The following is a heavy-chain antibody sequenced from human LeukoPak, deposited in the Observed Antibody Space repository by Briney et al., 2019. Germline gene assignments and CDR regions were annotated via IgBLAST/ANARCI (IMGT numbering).Heavy chain of an antibody. J-gene: IGHJ5*02. CDR1: GGSFSGYY. Sequence: SETLSLTCAVYGGSFSGYYWSWIRQPPGKGLEWIGEINHSGNTNYNPSLKSRVTISVDTSKNQFSLKLSSVTAADTAVYYCARKGGGQLVNTRRWFDPWGQGTLVTVSS. D-gene: IGHD6-6*01. CDR3: ARKGGGQLVNTRRWFDP. V-gene: IGHV4-34*01. CDR2: INHSGNT.